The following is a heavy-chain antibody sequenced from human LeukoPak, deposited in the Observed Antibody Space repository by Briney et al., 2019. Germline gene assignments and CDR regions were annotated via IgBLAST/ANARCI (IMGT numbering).Heavy chain of an antibody. D-gene: IGHD3-10*01. J-gene: IGHJ5*02. V-gene: IGHV4-34*01. CDR1: GGSFSGYY. CDR3: ARILYYYGSGSYYRVGHWFDP. CDR2: INHSGST. Sequence: PSETLSLTCAVYGGSFSGYYWSWIRQPPGKGLEWIGEINHSGSTNYNPSLKSRVTISVDTSKNQFSLKLSSVTAADTAVYYCARILYYYGSGSYYRVGHWFDPWGQGTLVTVSS.